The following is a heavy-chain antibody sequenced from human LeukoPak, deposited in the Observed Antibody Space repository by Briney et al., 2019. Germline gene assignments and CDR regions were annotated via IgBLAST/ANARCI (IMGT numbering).Heavy chain of an antibody. CDR3: ARDRLGGYYDSSGPYYFDY. D-gene: IGHD3-22*01. CDR1: GGSISSGSYY. Sequence: PSQTLSLTCTVSGGSISSGSYYWGWIRQPAGKGLEWIGRIYTSGSTNYNPSLKSRVTISVDTSKNQFSLKLSSVTAADTAGYYCARDRLGGYYDSSGPYYFDYWGQGTLVTVSS. CDR2: IYTSGST. V-gene: IGHV4-61*02. J-gene: IGHJ4*02.